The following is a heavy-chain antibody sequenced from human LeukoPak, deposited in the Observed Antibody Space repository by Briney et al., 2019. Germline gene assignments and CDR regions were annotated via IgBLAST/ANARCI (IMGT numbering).Heavy chain of an antibody. CDR3: AIWTRLTTVVTTDSYNWFDP. D-gene: IGHD4-23*01. CDR2: ISSSSSYI. J-gene: IGHJ5*02. CDR1: GFTFSSYN. V-gene: IGHV3-21*01. Sequence: PGGSLRLSCAASGFTFSSYNMNWVRQAPGKGLEWVSSISSSSSYIYYADSVKGRFTISRDNAKNSLYLQMNSLRAEDTAVYYCAIWTRLTTVVTTDSYNWFDPWGQGTLVTVSS.